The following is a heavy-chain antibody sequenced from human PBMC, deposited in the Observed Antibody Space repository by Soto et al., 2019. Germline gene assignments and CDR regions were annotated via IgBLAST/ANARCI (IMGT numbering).Heavy chain of an antibody. V-gene: IGHV3-33*01. CDR3: ARGPYSYDFWSGYFGGVDY. D-gene: IGHD3-3*01. CDR2: IWYDGSNK. CDR1: GFTFSSYG. Sequence: GGSLRLSCAASGFTFSSYGMHRVRQAPGKGLEWVAVIWYDGSNKYYADSVKGRFTISRDNSKNTLYLQMNSLRAEDTAVYYCARGPYSYDFWSGYFGGVDYWGQGTLVTVSS. J-gene: IGHJ4*02.